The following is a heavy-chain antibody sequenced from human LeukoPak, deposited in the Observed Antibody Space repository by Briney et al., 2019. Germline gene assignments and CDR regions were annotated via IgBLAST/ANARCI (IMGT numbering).Heavy chain of an antibody. CDR2: INPDGSNT. CDR3: AKDLHYGSADY. D-gene: IGHD3-10*01. Sequence: QPGGSLRLSCAASGFTFSNYWMHWVRHDPGKGLVWVSYINPDGSNTNYADSVKGRFTISRDNAKNALYLQMNSLRAEDTAVYYCAKDLHYGSADYWGQGTLVTVSS. V-gene: IGHV3-74*01. J-gene: IGHJ4*02. CDR1: GFTFSNYW.